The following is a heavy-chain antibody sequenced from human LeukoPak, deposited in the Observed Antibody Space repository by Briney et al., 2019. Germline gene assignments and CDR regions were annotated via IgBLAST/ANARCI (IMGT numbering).Heavy chain of an antibody. V-gene: IGHV1-69*13. D-gene: IGHD6-19*01. CDR2: IIPIFGTA. Sequence: GASVKVSCKASGGTFSSYAISWVRQAPGQGLEWMGGIIPIFGTANYAQKFQGRVTITADESTSTAYMELSSLRSEDTAVYYCARDLGGWSSGWYQRDAFDIWGQGTMVTVSS. CDR1: GGTFSSYA. CDR3: ARDLGGWSSGWYQRDAFDI. J-gene: IGHJ3*02.